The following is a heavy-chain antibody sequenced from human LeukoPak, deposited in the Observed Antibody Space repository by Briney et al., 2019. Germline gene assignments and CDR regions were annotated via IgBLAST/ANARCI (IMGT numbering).Heavy chain of an antibody. D-gene: IGHD4-23*01. CDR2: IYYGGST. Sequence: SETLSLTCTVSGGSISSGGYYWSWIRQHPGKGLEWIGYIYYGGSTYYNPSLKSRVTISVDTSKNQFSLKLSSVTAADTAVYYCARVAVVTPLIDAFDIWGQGTMVTVSS. V-gene: IGHV4-31*03. CDR1: GGSISSGGYY. J-gene: IGHJ3*02. CDR3: ARVAVVTPLIDAFDI.